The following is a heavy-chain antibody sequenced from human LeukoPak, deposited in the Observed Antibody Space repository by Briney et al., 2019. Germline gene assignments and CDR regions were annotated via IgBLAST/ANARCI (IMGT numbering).Heavy chain of an antibody. V-gene: IGHV4-34*01. CDR2: INHSGST. CDR3: ARAGGYQLPHNWFDP. CDR1: GGSFSGYY. Sequence: ASETLSLTCAVDGGSFSGYYWSWIRQPPGKGLEWIGEINHSGSTNYNPSLKSGVTISVDTSKNQFSLKLSSVTAADTAVYYCARAGGYQLPHNWFDPWGQGTLVTVSS. D-gene: IGHD2-2*01. J-gene: IGHJ5*02.